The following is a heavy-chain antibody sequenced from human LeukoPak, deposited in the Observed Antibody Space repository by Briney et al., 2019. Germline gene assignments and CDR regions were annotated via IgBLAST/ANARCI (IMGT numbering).Heavy chain of an antibody. CDR1: GHTFPKNG. V-gene: IGHV1-18*01. Sequence: ASVKVSCKNSGHTFPKNGISWVRQAPGQGLAWMGWVVGHTGHTKYTQKFQGRVIMTTDTSTATSYMELRSLKYDDTAIYYCVTVGRLHYVLEDWGQGTLVTVSS. CDR2: VVGHTGHT. CDR3: VTVGRLHYVLED. D-gene: IGHD1-20*01. J-gene: IGHJ4*02.